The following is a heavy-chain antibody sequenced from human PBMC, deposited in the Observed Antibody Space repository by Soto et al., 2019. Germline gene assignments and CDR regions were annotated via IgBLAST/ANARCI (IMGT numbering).Heavy chain of an antibody. D-gene: IGHD3-3*01. J-gene: IGHJ6*02. Sequence: SETLSLTCAVSGGSINTFDFSWSWIRQPPGRGLEWIGSIYQSGRTYYIPSLKSRVTMSLEKSKNQFSLKINSDVAADTAIYYCAREMTIFGVAPGGGVDVWGQGTTVTVSS. CDR1: GGSINTFDFS. V-gene: IGHV4-30-2*01. CDR3: AREMTIFGVAPGGGVDV. CDR2: IYQSGRT.